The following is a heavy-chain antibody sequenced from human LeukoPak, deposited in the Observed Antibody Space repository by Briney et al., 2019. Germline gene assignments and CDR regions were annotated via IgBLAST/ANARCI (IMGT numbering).Heavy chain of an antibody. CDR3: ARVLTMVRGVIILAYYFDY. CDR2: IYSGGST. J-gene: IGHJ4*02. D-gene: IGHD3-10*01. Sequence: PGGSLRLSCAASGFTVSSNYMSWVRQPPGKGLEWVSVIYSGGSTYYADSVKGRFTISRDNSKNTLYLQMNSLRAEDTAVYYCARVLTMVRGVIILAYYFDYWGQGTLVTVSS. CDR1: GFTVSSNY. V-gene: IGHV3-66*01.